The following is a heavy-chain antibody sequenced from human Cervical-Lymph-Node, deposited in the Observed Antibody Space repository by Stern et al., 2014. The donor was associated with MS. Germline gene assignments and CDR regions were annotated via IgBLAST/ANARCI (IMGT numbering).Heavy chain of an antibody. V-gene: IGHV3-11*01. D-gene: IGHD1-26*01. CDR3: ARGGRGTSYYWQY. Sequence: VHLVESGGDLVKPGGTLRLSCAASGLTFSDYYITWIRQAPGKGPEWVSHISSSGSTTFYADSVKGRFTVSRDNAKNSVYLQMNSLTADDTAVYYCARGGRGTSYYWQYWGQGTLVTVSS. CDR2: ISSSGSTT. J-gene: IGHJ4*02. CDR1: GLTFSDYY.